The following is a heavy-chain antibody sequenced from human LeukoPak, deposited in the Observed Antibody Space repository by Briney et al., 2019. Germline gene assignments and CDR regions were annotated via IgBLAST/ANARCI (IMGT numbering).Heavy chain of an antibody. CDR1: GFTFSSYS. J-gene: IGHJ6*02. CDR2: ISSSSRYI. Sequence: GGSLRLSCAASGFTFSSYSMNWVRQAPGKGREWVSSISSSSRYIYYADSVKGRFTISRDNAKNSLHMQMNTLRAEDTAVYYRARGGHDILTGYNYYYYYGMDVWGQGTTVTVSS. V-gene: IGHV3-21*01. CDR3: ARGGHDILTGYNYYYYYGMDV. D-gene: IGHD3-9*01.